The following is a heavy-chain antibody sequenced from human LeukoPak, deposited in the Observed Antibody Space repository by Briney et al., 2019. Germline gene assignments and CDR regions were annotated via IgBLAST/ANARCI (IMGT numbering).Heavy chain of an antibody. CDR2: ISYDGSNK. V-gene: IGHV3-30*18. CDR3: AKAYSGSYSS. D-gene: IGHD1-26*01. J-gene: IGHJ4*02. CDR1: GFTFSSYG. Sequence: GGSLRLSCAASGFTFSSYGMHWVRQAPGKGLEWVAVISYDGSNKYYADSVKGRFTISRDNSKNTLYLQMNSLRAEDTAVYYCAKAYSGSYSSWGQGTLVTVSS.